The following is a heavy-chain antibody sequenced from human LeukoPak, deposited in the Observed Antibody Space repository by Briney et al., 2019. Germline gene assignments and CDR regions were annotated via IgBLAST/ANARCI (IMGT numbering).Heavy chain of an antibody. CDR1: GYTFTSYD. CDR3: ARGGIITIFGVVITTYYYCYMDV. V-gene: IGHV1-8*01. CDR2: MNPNSGNT. D-gene: IGHD3-3*01. Sequence: GASVKVSCKASGYTFTSYDINWVRQATGQGLEWMGWMNPNSGNTGYAQKFQGRVTMTRDTSISTAYMELSRLRSDDTAVYYCARGGIITIFGVVITTYYYCYMDVWGKGTTVTVSS. J-gene: IGHJ6*03.